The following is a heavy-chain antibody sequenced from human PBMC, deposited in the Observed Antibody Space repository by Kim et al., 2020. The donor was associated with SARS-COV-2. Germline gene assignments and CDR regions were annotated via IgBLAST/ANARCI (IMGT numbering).Heavy chain of an antibody. V-gene: IGHV1-8*01. Sequence: TGYAQKFQGRVTMTRNTSISTAYMELSSLRSEDTAVYYCARVVMGYDILIWGQGTTVTVSS. D-gene: IGHD3-9*01. CDR3: ARVVMGYDILI. J-gene: IGHJ6*02. CDR2: T.